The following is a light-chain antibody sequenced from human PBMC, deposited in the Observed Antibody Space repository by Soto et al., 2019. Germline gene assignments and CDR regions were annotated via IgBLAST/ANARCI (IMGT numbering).Light chain of an antibody. CDR3: SSYTSSSTLEGV. J-gene: IGLJ3*02. Sequence: QSAVTQPASVSGSPGQSITISCTGTSSDVGGYNYVSWYQQHPGKAPKLMIYEVSNRPSGVSNRFSGSKSGNTASLTISGLQAEDEADYYCSSYTSSSTLEGVFGGGTKVTVL. V-gene: IGLV2-14*01. CDR1: SSDVGGYNY. CDR2: EVS.